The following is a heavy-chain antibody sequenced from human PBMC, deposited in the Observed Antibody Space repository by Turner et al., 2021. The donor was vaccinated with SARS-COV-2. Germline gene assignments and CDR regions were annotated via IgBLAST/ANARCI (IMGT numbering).Heavy chain of an antibody. CDR1: GYTLIELS. Sequence: QVQLVQSGAEVKKPGASVKVSCTVSGYTLIELSMHWVRQAPGKGLEWMGGFDTEDGETIYAQKFHGRVTMTEDTSTDTAYMELSSLRSEDTAVYYCATGYAYCGADCSIDYWGQGTLVTVSS. V-gene: IGHV1-24*01. D-gene: IGHD2-21*02. CDR3: ATGYAYCGADCSIDY. CDR2: FDTEDGET. J-gene: IGHJ4*02.